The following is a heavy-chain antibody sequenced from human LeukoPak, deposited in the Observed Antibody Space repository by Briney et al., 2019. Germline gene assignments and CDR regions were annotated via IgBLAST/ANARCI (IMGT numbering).Heavy chain of an antibody. CDR2: IYYSGST. Sequence: PSETLSLTCTVSGGSISSSSYYWGWIRQPPGKGLEWIGSIYYSGSTYYNPSLKSRVTISVDTSKNQFSLKLSSVTAADTAVYYCARLPVATIPRDAFDIWGQGTMVTVSS. V-gene: IGHV4-39*01. CDR1: GGSISSSSYY. D-gene: IGHD5-12*01. CDR3: ARLPVATIPRDAFDI. J-gene: IGHJ3*02.